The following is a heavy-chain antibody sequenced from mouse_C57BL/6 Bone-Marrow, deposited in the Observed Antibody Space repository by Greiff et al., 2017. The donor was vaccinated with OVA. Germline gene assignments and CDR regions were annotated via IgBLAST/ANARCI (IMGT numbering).Heavy chain of an antibody. V-gene: IGHV1-76*01. CDR1: GYTFTDYY. Sequence: VQLQQSGAELVRPGASVKLSCKASGYTFTDYYINWVKQRPGQGLEWIARIYPGSGNTYYNEKFKGKATLTAEKSSSTAYMQLSSLTSEDSAVYYCARGLTTVVADWGQGTTLTVSS. CDR2: IYPGSGNT. D-gene: IGHD1-1*01. CDR3: ARGLTTVVAD. J-gene: IGHJ2*01.